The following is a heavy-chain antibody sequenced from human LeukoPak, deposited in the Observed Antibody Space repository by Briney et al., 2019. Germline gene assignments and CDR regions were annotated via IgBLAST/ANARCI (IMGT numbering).Heavy chain of an antibody. CDR1: GFTFSSYA. Sequence: GGSLRLSCAASGFTFSSYAMHWVRQAPGKGLEWVAVISYDGSNKYYADSVKGRFTISRDNSKNTLYLQMNSLRAEDTAVYYCARGPAEYYDSSGYYFPYYFDYWGQGTLVTVSS. J-gene: IGHJ4*02. CDR2: ISYDGSNK. CDR3: ARGPAEYYDSSGYYFPYYFDY. D-gene: IGHD3-22*01. V-gene: IGHV3-30-3*01.